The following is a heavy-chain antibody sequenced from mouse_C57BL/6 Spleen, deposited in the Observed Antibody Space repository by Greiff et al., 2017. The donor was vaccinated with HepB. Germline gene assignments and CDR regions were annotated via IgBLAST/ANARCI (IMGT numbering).Heavy chain of an antibody. CDR1: GYSITSGYD. CDR2: ISYSGST. J-gene: IGHJ3*01. CDR3: ARAGGYYGSSYFAY. D-gene: IGHD1-1*01. Sequence: EVKLQESGPGMVKPSQSLSLTCTVTGYSITSGYDWHWIRHFPGNKLEWMGYISYSGSTNYNPSLKSRISITHDTSKNHFFLKLNSVTTEDTATYYCARAGGYYGSSYFAYWGQGTLVTVSA. V-gene: IGHV3-1*01.